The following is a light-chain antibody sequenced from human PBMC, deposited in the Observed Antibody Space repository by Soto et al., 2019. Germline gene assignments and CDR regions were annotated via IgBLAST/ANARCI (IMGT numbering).Light chain of an antibody. CDR2: DST. J-gene: IGKJ4*01. CDR1: QSIHTS. Sequence: VLTQSPATLSLSPGERATLSCRASQSIHTSLAWYQQKPGQPPRLVVYDSTLRANGVPDRFGGSRSGTEFTLTINNLEPEDFAVYYCQQRSNWPLTFGGGTKVDIK. CDR3: QQRSNWPLT. V-gene: IGKV3-11*01.